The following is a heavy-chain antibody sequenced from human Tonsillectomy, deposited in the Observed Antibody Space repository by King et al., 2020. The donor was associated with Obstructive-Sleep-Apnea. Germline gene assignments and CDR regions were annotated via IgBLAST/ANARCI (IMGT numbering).Heavy chain of an antibody. V-gene: IGHV4-30-4*01. Sequence: QMQESGPGLVKPSQTLSLTCTVSGGSISSSDIYWSWIRQPPGKGLEWVGCIFYNGSTSYNPSHKRRVDISVGTSKKEFSLKLRSATAADTAVYYCARGSDELWGRGTLVSVSS. CDR1: GGSISSSDIY. J-gene: IGHJ2*01. CDR3: ARGSDEL. CDR2: IFYNGST.